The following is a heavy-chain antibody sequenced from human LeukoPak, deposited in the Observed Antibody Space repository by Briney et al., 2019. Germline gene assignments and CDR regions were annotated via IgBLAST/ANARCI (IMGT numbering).Heavy chain of an antibody. Sequence: SETLSLTCAVSGYSISSGYYCGWIRQPPGKGLEWIGSIYHSGSTYYNPSLRSRGTLSVDTSKNQFSLQVSSVTAADTAVYYCARDPFDYWGQGTLVTVSS. CDR2: IYHSGST. CDR1: GYSISSGYY. J-gene: IGHJ4*02. V-gene: IGHV4-38-2*02. CDR3: ARDPFDY.